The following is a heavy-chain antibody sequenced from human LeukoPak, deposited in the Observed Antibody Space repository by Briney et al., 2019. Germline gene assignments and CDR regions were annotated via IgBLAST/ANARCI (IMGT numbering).Heavy chain of an antibody. CDR1: GFTFSSYW. Sequence: AGGSLRLSCAASGFTFSSYWMSWVRQAPGKGLEWVANIKQDGSEKCYVDSVKGRFTISRDNAKNSLYLQMNSLRAEDTAVYYCARDKWELLSWFDPWGQGTLVTVSS. CDR2: IKQDGSEK. J-gene: IGHJ5*02. V-gene: IGHV3-7*01. D-gene: IGHD1-26*01. CDR3: ARDKWELLSWFDP.